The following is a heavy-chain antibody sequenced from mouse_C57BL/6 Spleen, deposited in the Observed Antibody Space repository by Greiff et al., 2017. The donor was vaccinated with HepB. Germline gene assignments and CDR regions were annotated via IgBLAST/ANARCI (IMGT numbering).Heavy chain of an antibody. CDR2: IDPSDSYT. D-gene: IGHD2-5*01. CDR3: AGSNYENFDY. CDR1: GYTFTSYW. V-gene: IGHV1-50*01. J-gene: IGHJ2*01. Sequence: QVQLKQPGAELVKPGASVKLSCKASGYTFTSYWMQWVKQRPGQGLEWIGEIDPSDSYTNDNQKFKGKATLTVDTSSSTAYMQLSSLTSEDSAVYYCAGSNYENFDYWGQGTTLTVSS.